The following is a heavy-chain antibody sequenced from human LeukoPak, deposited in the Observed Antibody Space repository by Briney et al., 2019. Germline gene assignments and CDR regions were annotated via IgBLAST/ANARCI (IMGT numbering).Heavy chain of an antibody. V-gene: IGHV3-23*01. CDR1: GFPFSNFA. CDR3: AKASYSYGNDAFDI. J-gene: IGHJ3*02. D-gene: IGHD3-16*02. CDR2: IRGGGAGA. Sequence: GGPLKLSCAASGFPFSNFAMAWVRQVPEKGLEWVSFIRGGGAGAHYADSVRGRFTISRDNSKNTLYLEMNSLRADDTAVYYCAKASYSYGNDAFDIWGQGTKVTVSS.